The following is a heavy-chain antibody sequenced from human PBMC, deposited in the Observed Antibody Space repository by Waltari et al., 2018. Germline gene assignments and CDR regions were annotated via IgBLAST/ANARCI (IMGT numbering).Heavy chain of an antibody. CDR1: GGSISRYY. D-gene: IGHD6-13*01. CDR2: IYTSGST. CDR3: ASEGGQQQLADPFFDY. V-gene: IGHV4-4*07. J-gene: IGHJ4*02. Sequence: QVQLQESGPGLVKPSETLSLTCTVSGGSISRYYWSWIRQPAGKGLEWIGRIYTSGSTNYNPSLKSRVTMSVDTSKNQFSLKLSSVTAADTAVYYCASEGGQQQLADPFFDYWGQGTLVTVSS.